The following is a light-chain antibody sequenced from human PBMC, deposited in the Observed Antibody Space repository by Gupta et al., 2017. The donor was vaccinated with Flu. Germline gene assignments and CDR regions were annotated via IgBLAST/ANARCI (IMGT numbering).Light chain of an antibody. Sequence: DIVMTQSPLSLPVTPGEPASISCRSSQSLLHSNGYNYLDWYLQKPGQSPQLLIYLGSNLASGVPDRFSGSGSGTDFTLKIRRVEAEDVGVYYCMQALQTPRYTFGQGTKLEIK. V-gene: IGKV2-28*01. CDR2: LGS. CDR3: MQALQTPRYT. J-gene: IGKJ2*01. CDR1: QSLLHSNGYNY.